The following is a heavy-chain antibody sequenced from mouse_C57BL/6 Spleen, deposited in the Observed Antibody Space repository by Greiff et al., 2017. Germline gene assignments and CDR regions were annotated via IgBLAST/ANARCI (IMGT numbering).Heavy chain of an antibody. J-gene: IGHJ3*01. Sequence: VQLQQSGAELVKPGASVKISCKASGYAFSSYWMNWVKRRPGKGLEWIGQIYPGDGDTNYNGKFKGKATLTADKSSSPAYMQLSSLTSEDSAVYFCATAQAAWFAYWGQGTLVTVSA. CDR1: GYAFSSYW. CDR3: ATAQAAWFAY. D-gene: IGHD3-2*02. CDR2: IYPGDGDT. V-gene: IGHV1-80*01.